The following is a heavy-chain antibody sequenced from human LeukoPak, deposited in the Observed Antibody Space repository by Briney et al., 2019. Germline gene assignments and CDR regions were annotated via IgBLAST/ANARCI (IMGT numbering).Heavy chain of an antibody. CDR3: AKEKYGYSSGWYSAFDY. Sequence: SETLSLTCAVSGYSISSGYYWGWIRQPPGKGLEWIGSIYHSGSTYYNPSLKSRVTISVDTSKNQFSLKLSSVTAADTAVYYCAKEKYGYSSGWYSAFDYWGQGTLVTVSS. V-gene: IGHV4-38-2*01. CDR1: GYSISSGYY. J-gene: IGHJ4*02. D-gene: IGHD6-19*01. CDR2: IYHSGST.